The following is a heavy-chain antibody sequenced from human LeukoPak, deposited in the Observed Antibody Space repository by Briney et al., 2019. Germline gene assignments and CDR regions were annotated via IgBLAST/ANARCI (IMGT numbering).Heavy chain of an antibody. J-gene: IGHJ4*02. Sequence: RGSLRLSCAASGFKFGSFSMGWVRQAPGKGLEWLSYISSTSTAIYYADSLKGRFTISRDNAKNSLYLQMNSLRAEDTAVYYCARAIASYGDSAYWGQGTLVTVSS. V-gene: IGHV3-48*04. D-gene: IGHD5-18*01. CDR1: GFKFGSFS. CDR2: ISSTSTAI. CDR3: ARAIASYGDSAY.